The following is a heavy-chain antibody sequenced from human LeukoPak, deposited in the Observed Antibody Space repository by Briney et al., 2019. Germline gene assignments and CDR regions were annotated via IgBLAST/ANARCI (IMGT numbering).Heavy chain of an antibody. CDR2: IYSGGDYT. D-gene: IGHD6-13*01. Sequence: PGGSLRLSCSASGFTVSSNYMTWVRQAPGKGLEWVSVIYSGGDYTYYADSVKGRFTISRDNFENTLHLQMNSLRAEDTAVYYCARGPVSVEQQLVLMPRARDMDVWGKGTTVTVSS. CDR3: ARGPVSVEQQLVLMPRARDMDV. CDR1: GFTVSSNY. V-gene: IGHV3-66*01. J-gene: IGHJ6*03.